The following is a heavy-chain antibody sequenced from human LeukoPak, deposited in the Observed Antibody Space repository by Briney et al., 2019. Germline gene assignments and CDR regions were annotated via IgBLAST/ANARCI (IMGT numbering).Heavy chain of an antibody. CDR3: ARVLPGYYGSGSKFDY. CDR2: INAGNGNT. V-gene: IGHV1-3*03. D-gene: IGHD3-10*01. CDR1: GYTFTSYA. Sequence: ASVKVSCKASGYTFTSYAMHWVRQAPGQRLEWMGWINAGNGNTKYSQEFQGRVTMTRDTFTSTVYMELSSLRSEDTAVYYCARVLPGYYGSGSKFDYWGQGTLVTVYS. J-gene: IGHJ4*02.